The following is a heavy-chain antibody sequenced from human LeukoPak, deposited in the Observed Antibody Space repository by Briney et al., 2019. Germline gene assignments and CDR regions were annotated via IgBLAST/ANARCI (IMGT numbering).Heavy chain of an antibody. CDR3: AREYSGSIGEEYYFDY. J-gene: IGHJ4*02. V-gene: IGHV3-64*01. CDR1: GFTFSSYA. Sequence: GGSLRLSCAASGFTFSSYAMHWVRQAPGKGLEYVSAISSNGGSTYYANSVKGRFTISRDNSKNTLYLQMGSLRAEDMAVYYCAREYSGSIGEEYYFDYWGQGTLVTVSS. D-gene: IGHD1-26*01. CDR2: ISSNGGST.